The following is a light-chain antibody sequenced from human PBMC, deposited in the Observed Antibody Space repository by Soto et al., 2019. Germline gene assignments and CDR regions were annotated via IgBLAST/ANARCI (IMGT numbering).Light chain of an antibody. Sequence: QSALTQPASVSGSPGQSITISCTGTSSDVGGYNYVSWYQQHPGKAPKLMISEVSNRPSGVSNRFAGSKSGNTASLTICGLQAEDEADYYCSSYISSSTHLVFGGGTKLTVL. CDR2: EVS. CDR1: SSDVGGYNY. J-gene: IGLJ2*01. CDR3: SSYISSSTHLV. V-gene: IGLV2-14*01.